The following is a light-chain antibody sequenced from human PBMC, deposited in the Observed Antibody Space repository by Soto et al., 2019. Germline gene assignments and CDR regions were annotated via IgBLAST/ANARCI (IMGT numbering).Light chain of an antibody. CDR2: EVS. V-gene: IGLV2-14*01. Sequence: QSALTQPASVSGSPGQSITISCTGTSSDVGGYNYVSWYQQHPGKAPKLMIYEVSNRPSGVSYRFSGSKSGNTASLTISGLLADDEAAYYCSSYTSSSTLYVFGTGTKLTVL. CDR1: SSDVGGYNY. CDR3: SSYTSSSTLYV. J-gene: IGLJ1*01.